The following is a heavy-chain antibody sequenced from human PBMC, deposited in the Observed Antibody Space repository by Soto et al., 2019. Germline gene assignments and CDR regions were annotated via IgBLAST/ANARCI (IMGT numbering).Heavy chain of an antibody. CDR1: GYTLSELS. D-gene: IGHD2-21*01. J-gene: IGHJ5*02. V-gene: IGHV1-24*01. Sequence: ASVKVSCKVSGYTLSELSIHWVRQAPGKGLEWMGGFDPEEDDTIYAQKFQGRVTMTEDTSTDTAYMDLSRLTYEDTALYFCAAVSNGGDSLTLLDPWGQGTLVTVSS. CDR2: FDPEEDDT. CDR3: AAVSNGGDSLTLLDP.